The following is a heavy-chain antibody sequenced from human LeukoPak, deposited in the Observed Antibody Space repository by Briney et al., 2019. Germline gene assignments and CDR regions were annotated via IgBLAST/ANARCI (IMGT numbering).Heavy chain of an antibody. CDR1: GFTFSSYW. CDR3: ARDRPEQWLVLRSDGHFDY. D-gene: IGHD6-19*01. J-gene: IGHJ4*02. Sequence: PGGSLRLSCAASGFTFSSYWMSWVRQAPGKGLEWVANIKQDGSEKYYVDSVKGRFTISRDNAKNSLYLQMNSLRAEDTAVYYCARDRPEQWLVLRSDGHFDYWGQGTLVTVSS. CDR2: IKQDGSEK. V-gene: IGHV3-7*01.